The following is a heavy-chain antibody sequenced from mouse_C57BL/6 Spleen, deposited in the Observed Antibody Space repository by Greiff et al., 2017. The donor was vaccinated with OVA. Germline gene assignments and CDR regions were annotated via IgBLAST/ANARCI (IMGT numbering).Heavy chain of an antibody. Sequence: QVQLQQPGAELVRPGSSVKLSCKASGYTFTSYWMDWVKQRPGQGLEWIGNIYPSDSETHYNQKFKDKATLTVDKSSSTAYMQLSSLTSEDSAVYYCASSETAQATLFAYWGQGTLVTVSA. CDR2: IYPSDSET. D-gene: IGHD3-2*02. J-gene: IGHJ3*01. CDR1: GYTFTSYW. CDR3: ASSETAQATLFAY. V-gene: IGHV1-61*01.